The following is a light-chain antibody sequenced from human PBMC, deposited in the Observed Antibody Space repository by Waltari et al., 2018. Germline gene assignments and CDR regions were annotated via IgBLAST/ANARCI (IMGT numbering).Light chain of an antibody. CDR2: DVT. Sequence: QSALTQPASVPGSPGQSITISCIGTSSDIGDYDSVSWYQQHPGKAPKVVIHDVTKRPSGVSNRFSGSKSGNTASLTISGLQAEDEADYYCSSFTSSSTVVFGGGTKLTVL. CDR3: SSFTSSSTVV. CDR1: SSDIGDYDS. V-gene: IGLV2-14*03. J-gene: IGLJ3*02.